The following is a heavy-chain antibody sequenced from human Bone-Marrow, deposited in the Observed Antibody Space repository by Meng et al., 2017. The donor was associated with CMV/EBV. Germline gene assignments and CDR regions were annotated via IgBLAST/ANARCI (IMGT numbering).Heavy chain of an antibody. J-gene: IGHJ6*02. D-gene: IGHD3-22*01. Sequence: GESLKISCAASGFTFSSYAMHWVRQAPGKGLEWLAVISYDGTNKYTADSVRGRPTVSRDNSKNTLYLQMNSLTVDDTAVYYCARDEGGETMIAVLIERYGMDVWGQGTSVTVSS. CDR2: ISYDGTNK. CDR3: ARDEGGETMIAVLIERYGMDV. V-gene: IGHV3-30*04. CDR1: GFTFSSYA.